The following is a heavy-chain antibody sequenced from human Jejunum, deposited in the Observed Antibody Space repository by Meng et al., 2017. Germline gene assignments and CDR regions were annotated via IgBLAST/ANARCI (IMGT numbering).Heavy chain of an antibody. CDR3: ARDNDSGGYLELDY. D-gene: IGHD3-22*01. Sequence: GGSLRLSCAVSGYSISSDYFWGWIRQAPGQGLEWVGIIYPSGLTTTFGQKFHGRITITRDTSTSTVYMELNFLRPDDTAMYYCARDNDSGGYLELDYWGQGTLVTVSS. V-gene: IGHV1-46*01. J-gene: IGHJ4*02. CDR2: IYPSGLTT. CDR1: GYSISSDYF.